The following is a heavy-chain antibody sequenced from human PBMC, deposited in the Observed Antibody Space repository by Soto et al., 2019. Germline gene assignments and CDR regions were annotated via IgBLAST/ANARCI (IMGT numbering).Heavy chain of an antibody. V-gene: IGHV3-74*01. J-gene: IGHJ4*02. D-gene: IGHD3-22*01. CDR3: ARPRYDGSGTLFDH. CDR1: GLTFSSYW. CDR2: INGDGSTT. Sequence: EVQLVESGGALVQPGGSLRLSCAASGLTFSSYWMHWVRRAPGKGLVWVSRINGDGSTTTYADSVKGRFIISRDNAKNMLYLQMNSLTAEDTAVYYCARPRYDGSGTLFDHWGQGTLVTASS.